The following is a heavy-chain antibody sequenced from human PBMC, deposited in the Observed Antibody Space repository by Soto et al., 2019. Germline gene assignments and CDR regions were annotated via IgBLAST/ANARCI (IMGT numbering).Heavy chain of an antibody. CDR3: ARGEIAARGYYYYGMDV. D-gene: IGHD6-6*01. Sequence: LSQTLSLTCAISGDSVSSNSAAWNWIRQSPSRGLEWLGRTYYRSKWYNDYAVPVKSRITINPDTSKNQFSLQLNSVTPEDTAVYYCARGEIAARGYYYYGMDVWGQGTTVTVSS. CDR2: TYYRSKWYN. V-gene: IGHV6-1*01. J-gene: IGHJ6*02. CDR1: GDSVSSNSAA.